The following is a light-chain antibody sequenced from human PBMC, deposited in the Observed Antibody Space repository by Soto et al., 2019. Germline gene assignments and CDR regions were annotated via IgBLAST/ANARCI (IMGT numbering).Light chain of an antibody. Sequence: DIQMTQSPSSLSASVGDRVTITCGASQSTSSYLNWYQQKPGKAPKLLIYAASSLQSGVPSRFSGSGSGTDFTLTISSLQPEDFETYYCQQSYSTTRTFGHGTKVDIK. CDR2: AAS. CDR1: QSTSSY. J-gene: IGKJ1*01. V-gene: IGKV1-39*01. CDR3: QQSYSTTRT.